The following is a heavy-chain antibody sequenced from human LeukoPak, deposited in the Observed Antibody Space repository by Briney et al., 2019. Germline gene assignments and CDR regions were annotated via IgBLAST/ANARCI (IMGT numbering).Heavy chain of an antibody. CDR2: ISYSGST. CDR1: GDSISSGSYY. D-gene: IGHD3-9*01. CDR3: ARGFDGPNAFDI. Sequence: SETLSLTCSVSGDSISSGSYYWSWIRQPAGKGLEWIGHISYSGSTNYNPSLKSRVTVSIDTSKNQVSLKLSSMTAADTAVYYCARGFDGPNAFDIWGQGTMVTVSS. V-gene: IGHV4-61*10. J-gene: IGHJ3*02.